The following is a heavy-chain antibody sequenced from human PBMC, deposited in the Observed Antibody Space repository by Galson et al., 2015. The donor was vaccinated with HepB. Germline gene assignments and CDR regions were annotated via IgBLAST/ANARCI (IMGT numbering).Heavy chain of an antibody. D-gene: IGHD6-19*01. CDR1: GFTFSSYG. CDR2: IRYDGSNK. J-gene: IGHJ5*02. Sequence: SLRLSCAASGFTFSSYGMHWVRQAPGKGLEWVAFIRYDGSNKYYADSVKGRFTISRDNSKNTLYLQMNSLRAEDTAVYYCAKNGGYSSGWSDHWGQGTLVTVSS. V-gene: IGHV3-30*02. CDR3: AKNGGYSSGWSDH.